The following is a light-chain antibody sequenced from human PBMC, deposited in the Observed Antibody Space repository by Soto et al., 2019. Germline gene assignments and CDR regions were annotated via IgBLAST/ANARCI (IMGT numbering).Light chain of an antibody. CDR1: SSDVGGYNY. CDR2: EVR. Sequence: QSVLTQPASVSASPGQSITISCTGTSSDVGGYNYVSWYQQHPDKAPKLMIYEVRNRPSGVSNRFSGSKSGNTASLTISGLQAEDEADYYCSSYTSTSTLYVFGTGTKVTVL. J-gene: IGLJ1*01. CDR3: SSYTSTSTLYV. V-gene: IGLV2-14*01.